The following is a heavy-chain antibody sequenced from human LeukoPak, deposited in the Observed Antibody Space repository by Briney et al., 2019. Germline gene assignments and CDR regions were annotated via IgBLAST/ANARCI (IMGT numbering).Heavy chain of an antibody. CDR2: IKRRSDRWTA. J-gene: IGHJ4*02. CDR3: TTVTDGASDY. D-gene: IGHD3-10*01. V-gene: IGHV3-15*01. Sequence: GGSLRLSCAASGFTFSNAWMSWVRQAPGKGLEWVVRIKRRSDRWTADCAAPMKGTFTVSRDDSKNSLYLQMNSLETEDAAVYYCTTVTDGASDYWGQGTLVTVSS. CDR1: GFTFSNAW.